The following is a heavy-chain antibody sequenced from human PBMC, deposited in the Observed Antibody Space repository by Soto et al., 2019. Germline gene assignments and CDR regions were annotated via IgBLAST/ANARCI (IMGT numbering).Heavy chain of an antibody. J-gene: IGHJ6*02. D-gene: IGHD3-10*01. CDR3: ARDNGFGESDV. CDR1: GYSFTSHG. Sequence: QVQLVQSGAEVKKPGASVKVSCKASGYSFTSHGVSWVRQAPGQGLEWMGWISAYNGNTNYAQKFQGRATMTTDTSTRKAYMELRSLRSDDTAVYYCARDNGFGESDVWGQGTTVTVSS. CDR2: ISAYNGNT. V-gene: IGHV1-18*01.